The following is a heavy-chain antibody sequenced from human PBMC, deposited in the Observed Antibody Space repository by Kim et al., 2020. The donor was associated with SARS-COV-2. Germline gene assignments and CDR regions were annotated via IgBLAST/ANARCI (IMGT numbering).Heavy chain of an antibody. Sequence: GGSLRLSCAASGFTFSSSAMSWVRQAPGKGLEWVSVIYSGGSSTYYADSVKGRFTISRDDSKDTLYLQMNSLRAEDTAVYYCAKWERTSGHFDYWGQGTLVTVSS. CDR3: AKWERTSGHFDY. CDR1: GFTFSSSA. CDR2: IYSGGSST. V-gene: IGHV3-23*03. J-gene: IGHJ4*02. D-gene: IGHD1-26*01.